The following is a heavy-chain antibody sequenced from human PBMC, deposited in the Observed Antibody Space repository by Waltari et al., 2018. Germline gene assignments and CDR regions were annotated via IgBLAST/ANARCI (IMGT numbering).Heavy chain of an antibody. D-gene: IGHD1-1*01. J-gene: IGHJ4*02. Sequence: QVQLVQSGAEVKEPGASVKVSCKTSGYTFTAYYLHWVLQAPGQGLEWRDWIKATTGDSKPAQTFKGRVTVTRDTSITTAYLELSGVRSDDTALYYCARETLPGNKIIDYWGQGTLVTVSS. CDR1: GYTFTAYY. V-gene: IGHV1-2*02. CDR3: ARETLPGNKIIDY. CDR2: IKATTGDS.